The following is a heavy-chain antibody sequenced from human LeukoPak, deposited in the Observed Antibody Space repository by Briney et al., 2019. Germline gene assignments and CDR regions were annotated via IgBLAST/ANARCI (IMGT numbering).Heavy chain of an antibody. CDR2: IYTSGST. CDR1: GGSISSYY. Sequence: SETLSLTCTVSGGSISSYYWSWIRQPAGKGLEWIGRIYTSGSTNYNPSLKSRVTISVDTSKNQFSLKLSSVTAADTAVYYCARDRGRSHYYDSSGSPPYYMDVWGKGTTVTISS. J-gene: IGHJ6*03. V-gene: IGHV4-4*07. D-gene: IGHD3-22*01. CDR3: ARDRGRSHYYDSSGSPPYYMDV.